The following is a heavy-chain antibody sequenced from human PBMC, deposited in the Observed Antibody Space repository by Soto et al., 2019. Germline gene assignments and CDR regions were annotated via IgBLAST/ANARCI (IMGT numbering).Heavy chain of an antibody. V-gene: IGHV3-74*01. Sequence: DVQLVESGGGVVQPGGSLRLSCAASGLSLNIYWMHWVREVPGKGLVWLARINSDGSHTIYVDSVKGRFTISRDNAKNTVFLQMDSLRDEDTGVYYCAGGMAGLDVWGQGTTVTVSS. CDR1: GLSLNIYW. CDR3: AGGMAGLDV. CDR2: INSDGSHT. J-gene: IGHJ6*02.